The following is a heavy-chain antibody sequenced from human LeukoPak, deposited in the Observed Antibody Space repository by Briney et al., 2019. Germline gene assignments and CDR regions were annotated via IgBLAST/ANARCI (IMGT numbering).Heavy chain of an antibody. J-gene: IGHJ4*02. Sequence: ASVKVSCKASGYTFTGYYMHWVRQAPGQGLEWMGWINPNSGGTNYAQKFQGRVTMTRDTSISTAYMELSRLRSDDTAVYCCARGEADYYGSGSYYTIFDYWGQGTLVTVSS. V-gene: IGHV1-2*02. CDR1: GYTFTGYY. CDR3: ARGEADYYGSGSYYTIFDY. D-gene: IGHD3-10*01. CDR2: INPNSGGT.